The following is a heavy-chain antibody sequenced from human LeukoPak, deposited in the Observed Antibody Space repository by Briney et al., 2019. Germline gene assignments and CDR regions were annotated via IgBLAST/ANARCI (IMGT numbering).Heavy chain of an antibody. V-gene: IGHV3-7*01. CDR1: GFTFRSHW. Sequence: GGSLRLSCAASGFTFRSHWMSWVRQAPGKGLEWAANINADGSEKFYVDSMKGRISISRDNAENSVSLQMSSLRGEDTAVYYCARGQKYRSGYTVTELGSGYFDYWGQGTLVTVSS. CDR3: ARGQKYRSGYTVTELGSGYFDY. J-gene: IGHJ4*02. D-gene: IGHD5-18*01. CDR2: INADGSEK.